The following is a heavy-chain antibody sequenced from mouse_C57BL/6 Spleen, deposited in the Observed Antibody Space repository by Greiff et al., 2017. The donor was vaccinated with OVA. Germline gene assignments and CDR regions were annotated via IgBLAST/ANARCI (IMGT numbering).Heavy chain of an antibody. D-gene: IGHD1-1*01. V-gene: IGHV1-52*01. CDR1: GYTFTSYW. CDR2: IDPSDSET. Sequence: QVQLQQPGAELVRPGSSVKLSCKASGYTFTSYWMHWVKQRPIQGLEWIGNIDPSDSETHYNQKFKDKATLTVDKSSSTAYMQLSSLTSEDSAVYYCARSYYYGPYWYFDVWGTGTTVTVSS. CDR3: ARSYYYGPYWYFDV. J-gene: IGHJ1*03.